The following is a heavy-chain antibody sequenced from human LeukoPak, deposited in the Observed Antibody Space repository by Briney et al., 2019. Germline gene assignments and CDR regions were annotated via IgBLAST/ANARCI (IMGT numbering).Heavy chain of an antibody. J-gene: IGHJ4*02. Sequence: PGGSLRLSCVASGFTFSSYSMNWVRQAPGKGLEWVSSISSSSSYIYYADSVKGRFTISRDNAKNSLYLQMNSLRAEDTAVYYCARITKYSSSPLAFDYWGQGTLVTVSS. CDR2: ISSSSSYI. V-gene: IGHV3-21*01. D-gene: IGHD6-13*01. CDR3: ARITKYSSSPLAFDY. CDR1: GFTFSSYS.